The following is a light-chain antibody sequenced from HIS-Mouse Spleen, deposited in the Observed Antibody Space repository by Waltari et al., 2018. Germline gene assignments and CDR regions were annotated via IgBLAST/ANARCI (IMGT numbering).Light chain of an antibody. CDR1: QSVSSSY. V-gene: IGKV3-20*01. J-gene: IGKJ2*01. CDR2: GAS. Sequence: EIVLTQSPGTLSLSPGERATLSCRASQSVSSSYLAWHQQKPGQAPRLLTYGASSRATGSPDSFSGSGSGTDFTLTISRLEPEDFAVYYCQQYGSSPPDTFGQGTKLEIK. CDR3: QQYGSSPPDT.